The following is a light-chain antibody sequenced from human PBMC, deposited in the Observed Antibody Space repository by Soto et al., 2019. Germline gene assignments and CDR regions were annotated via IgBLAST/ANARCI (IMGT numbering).Light chain of an antibody. Sequence: QPVLTQSPSASASLGASVKLTCTLSSGHINYAIAWHQQQSEMCPRYLMKLNSDGIHSKGDGIPDRFSGSSSGAERYLPISSLQSEDEADYYCQTWGSGIVVFGGGTKLTLL. V-gene: IGLV4-69*01. J-gene: IGLJ2*01. CDR1: SGHINYA. CDR3: QTWGSGIVV. CDR2: LNSDGIH.